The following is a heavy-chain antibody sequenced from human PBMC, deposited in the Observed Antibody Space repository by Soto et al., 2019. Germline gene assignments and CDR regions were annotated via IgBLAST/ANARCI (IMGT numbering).Heavy chain of an antibody. D-gene: IGHD2-15*01. CDR1: GGSFIGYS. CDR3: ASDTYCSGGTCTGY. Sequence: PSETLSLTCAVYGGSFIGYSWNWIRQPPGKGLEWIGKINHSGSPNYSPSLKSRVTISVDTSKNQFSLKLNSVTAADTAIYYCASDTYCSGGTCTGYWGQGTLVTVSS. CDR2: INHSGSP. J-gene: IGHJ4*02. V-gene: IGHV4-34*01.